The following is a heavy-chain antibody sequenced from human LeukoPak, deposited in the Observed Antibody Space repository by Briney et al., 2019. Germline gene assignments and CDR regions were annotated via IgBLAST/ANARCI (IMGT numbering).Heavy chain of an antibody. D-gene: IGHD5-18*01. CDR3: ARERYRTDTAMVTNWFDP. Sequence: PSETLSLTCTVSGGSISSHYWSWIRQPPGKGLEWIGYIYYSGSTNYNPSLKSRVTISVDTSKNQFSLKLSSVTAADTAVYYCARERYRTDTAMVTNWFDPWGQGTLVTVSS. CDR1: GGSISSHY. V-gene: IGHV4-59*11. CDR2: IYYSGST. J-gene: IGHJ5*02.